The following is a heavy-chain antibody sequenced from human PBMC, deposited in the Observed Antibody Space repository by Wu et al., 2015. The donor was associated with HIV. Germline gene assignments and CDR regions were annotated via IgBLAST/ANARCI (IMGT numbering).Heavy chain of an antibody. CDR3: ARYMPLGFGELLYTLGAFDY. D-gene: IGHD3-10*01. Sequence: QVQLVQSGAEVKKPGASVKVSCKASGYTFTSYYMHWVRQAPGQGLEWMGIINPSGGSTSYAQKFQGRVTMTRDTSTSTVYMELSSLRSDDTAVYYCARYMPLGFGELLYTLGAFDYWGQGTLVTVSS. J-gene: IGHJ4*02. CDR1: GYTFTSYY. CDR2: INPSGGST. V-gene: IGHV1-46*01.